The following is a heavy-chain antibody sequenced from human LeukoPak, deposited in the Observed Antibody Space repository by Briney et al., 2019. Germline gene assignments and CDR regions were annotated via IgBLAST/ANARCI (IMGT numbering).Heavy chain of an antibody. CDR2: ISSSSSYI. CDR3: AVGWDGVRSFAY. CDR1: GFTFSIYS. J-gene: IGHJ4*02. V-gene: IGHV3-21*01. D-gene: IGHD3-3*01. Sequence: PGGSLRLSCAASGFTFSIYSMNWVRQAPGKGLEWVSSISSSSSYIYYADSVKGRFTISRDNAKNSLFLQMNSLRAEDTAVYYCAVGWDGVRSFAYWGQGTLVSVSS.